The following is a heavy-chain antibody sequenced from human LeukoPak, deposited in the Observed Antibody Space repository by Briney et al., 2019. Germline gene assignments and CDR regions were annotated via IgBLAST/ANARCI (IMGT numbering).Heavy chain of an antibody. D-gene: IGHD2-2*01. V-gene: IGHV1-18*01. J-gene: IGHJ6*02. CDR2: ISAFNGNT. Sequence: ASVKVSCKASGYSFSTFAITWVRQAPGQGLEWMGWISAFNGNTNYARKVMARVTMTTDTSTDTAYLELSRLRSDDTAVYYCARENIVVVPAAMIYYYYGMDVWGQGTTVTVSS. CDR1: GYSFSTFA. CDR3: ARENIVVVPAAMIYYYYGMDV.